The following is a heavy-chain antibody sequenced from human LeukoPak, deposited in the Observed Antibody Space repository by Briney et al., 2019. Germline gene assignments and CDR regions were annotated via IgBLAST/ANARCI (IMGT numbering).Heavy chain of an antibody. V-gene: IGHV4-39*01. CDR1: GGSITSNSYS. Sequence: PSETLSLTCTVSGGSITSNSYSWGWIRQPPGKGLQWIVTLSHAGTNYYNPSLKSRVTMPVDRSKNQLFLKLTSVTATDTAVYYCARLRGGVQLWGDWGQGTLVTVSS. D-gene: IGHD5-18*01. J-gene: IGHJ4*02. CDR3: ARLRGGVQLWGD. CDR2: LSHAGTN.